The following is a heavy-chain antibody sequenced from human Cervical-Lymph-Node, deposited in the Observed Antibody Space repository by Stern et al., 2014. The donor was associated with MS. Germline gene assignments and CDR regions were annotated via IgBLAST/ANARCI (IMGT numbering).Heavy chain of an antibody. Sequence: VQLLESGSELKKPGASVNVSCTAAGYIFTAYAMNWVRQAPGQGLEWMGWINTKTGNPTYAQGFTGRFVFSLDTSVSKAFLQINSLKAEDTAVYYCARGSDGAAMPYWGQGSLVTVSS. CDR3: ARGSDGAAMPY. J-gene: IGHJ4*02. D-gene: IGHD3-16*01. CDR2: INTKTGNP. V-gene: IGHV7-4-1*02. CDR1: GYIFTAYA.